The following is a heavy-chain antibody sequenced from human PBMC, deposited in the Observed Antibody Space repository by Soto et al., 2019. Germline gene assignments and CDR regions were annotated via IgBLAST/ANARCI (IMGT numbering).Heavy chain of an antibody. CDR1: GGSVNSYY. CDR3: ARVFPSYCGGDCSYFDS. CDR2: IFYSGST. Sequence: SETLSLTCTVSGGSVNSYYWSWIRQPPGKGLEWIGYIFYSGSTKSNPSLKSRVTMSVDMSKNQFSLRLASVTAADTAVYYCARVFPSYCGGDCSYFDSWGQGTLVTVSS. D-gene: IGHD2-21*02. J-gene: IGHJ4*02. V-gene: IGHV4-59*02.